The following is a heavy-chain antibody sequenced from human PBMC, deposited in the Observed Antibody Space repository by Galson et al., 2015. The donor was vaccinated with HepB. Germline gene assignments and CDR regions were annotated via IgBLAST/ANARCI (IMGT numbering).Heavy chain of an antibody. J-gene: IGHJ6*02. CDR2: ISWNGGSI. V-gene: IGHV3-9*01. CDR3: AKDMSMGDSSGWSRAPDSSSYYGRDV. CDR1: GFTFDDYA. Sequence: SLRLSCAASGFTFDDYAMHWVRQAPGKGLEWVSGISWNGGSIGYADSVKGRFTISRDNAKNSLYLQMNSLRAEDTALYYCAKDMSMGDSSGWSRAPDSSSYYGRDVCGQGTTVTAS. D-gene: IGHD6-13*01.